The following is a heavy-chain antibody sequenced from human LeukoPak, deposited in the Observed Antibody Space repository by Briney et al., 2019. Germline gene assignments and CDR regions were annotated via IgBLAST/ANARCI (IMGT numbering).Heavy chain of an antibody. J-gene: IGHJ2*01. V-gene: IGHV3-66*01. CDR1: GFIVRSNY. Sequence: PGGSLRLSCAASGFIVRSNYMSWVRQAPGKGLEWVSDVYSDGSTYYTDSVKGRFTISRDNSKNTLYLEMNSLRAEDTAVYYCAKDIVVVPAPVGYFDLWGRGTLVTVSS. CDR3: AKDIVVVPAPVGYFDL. CDR2: VYSDGST. D-gene: IGHD2-2*01.